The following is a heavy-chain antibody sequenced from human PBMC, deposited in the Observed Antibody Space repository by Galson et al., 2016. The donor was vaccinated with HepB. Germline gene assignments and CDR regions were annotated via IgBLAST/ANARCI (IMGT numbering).Heavy chain of an antibody. D-gene: IGHD2-8*01. J-gene: IGHJ4*02. CDR2: ISAYNGNS. CDR3: ARDGAVSPSNFDS. CDR1: GYTFDING. V-gene: IGHV1-18*04. Sequence: SVKVSCKASGYTFDINGISWLRQTPEHGLEWLGWISAYNGNSNHAQNLQGRVTLTTDTSTSTAYMELRALTSDDTAVFWCARDGAVSPSNFDSWGQGTLVTVSS.